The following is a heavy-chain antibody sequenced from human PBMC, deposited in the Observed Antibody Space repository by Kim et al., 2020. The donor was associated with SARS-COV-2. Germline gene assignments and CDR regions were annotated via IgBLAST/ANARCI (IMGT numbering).Heavy chain of an antibody. J-gene: IGHJ4*02. D-gene: IGHD3-22*01. Sequence: FQGRVTITADESTSTAYMELSSLRSEDTAVYYCARDNMYYYDSSGYFLDYWGQGTLVTVSS. CDR3: ARDNMYYYDSSGYFLDY. V-gene: IGHV1-69*01.